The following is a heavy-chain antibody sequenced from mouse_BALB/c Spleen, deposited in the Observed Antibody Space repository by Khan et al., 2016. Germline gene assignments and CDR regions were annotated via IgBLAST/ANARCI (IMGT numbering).Heavy chain of an antibody. CDR3: VRRGPRWFFDV. CDR2: MSYSGTT. Sequence: EVQLQESGPSLVKPSQTLSLTCSVTGDSITSGYWNWIRKFPGNKLEYMGYMSYSGTTYYNPSLKSRISITRDTSKNQYDLQLNSVTTEDTATYYCVRRGPRWFFDVWGAGTTVTVSS. V-gene: IGHV3-8*02. CDR1: GDSITSGY. J-gene: IGHJ1*01.